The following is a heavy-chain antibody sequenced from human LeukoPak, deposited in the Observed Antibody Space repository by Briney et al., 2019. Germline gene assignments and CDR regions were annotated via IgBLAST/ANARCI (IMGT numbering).Heavy chain of an antibody. CDR3: ARGRDHSKTGDY. D-gene: IGHD5-24*01. V-gene: IGHV4-34*01. J-gene: IGHJ4*02. Sequence: PSETLSLTCAVYGGSFSGYYWSWIRPTPGKGLEWVGEMHPSGSINYNPSLGSRVTISVDTSKNQFSLRLSSVTAADTAIYYCARGRDHSKTGDYWGRGTLVTVSS. CDR1: GGSFSGYY. CDR2: MHPSGSI.